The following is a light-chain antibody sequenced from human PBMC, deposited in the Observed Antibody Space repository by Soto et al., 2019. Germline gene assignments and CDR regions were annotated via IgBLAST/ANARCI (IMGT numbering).Light chain of an antibody. CDR2: KAS. CDR3: QQYNSYSRT. CDR1: EGISSW. J-gene: IGKJ1*01. Sequence: DIQMTQSPSTLSASAGDRVTITCRASEGISSWLAWYQQKPGKAPNLLIYKASTLQSGVPSRFSGRGSGTEFTLTISSLQPDDFATYYCQQYNSYSRTFGQGTKVDIK. V-gene: IGKV1-5*03.